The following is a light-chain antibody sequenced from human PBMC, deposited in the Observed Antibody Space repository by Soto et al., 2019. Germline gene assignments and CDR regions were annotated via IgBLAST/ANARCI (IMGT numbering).Light chain of an antibody. CDR1: QSVSNSY. J-gene: IGKJ2*01. Sequence: EIVLTQSPCTLSVSAGDRATLSCRASQSVSNSYLAWYQQKPGQAPMLLISGASSSATGIPDRFSGSGSGTDFTLTISRLEPEDFAVYYCQKYGSSRTFGQGTKLEIK. CDR2: GAS. V-gene: IGKV3-20*01. CDR3: QKYGSSRT.